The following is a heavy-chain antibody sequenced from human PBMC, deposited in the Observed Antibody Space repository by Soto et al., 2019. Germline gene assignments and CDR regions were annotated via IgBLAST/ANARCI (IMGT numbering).Heavy chain of an antibody. CDR3: ARASGYCSGGSCYSRYYYYYYMDV. D-gene: IGHD2-15*01. J-gene: IGHJ6*03. Sequence: GSLRLSCAASGFTFSDYYMSWIRQAPGKGLEWVSYISSSGSTIYYADSVKGRFTISRDNAKNSLYLQMNSLRAEDTAVYYCARASGYCSGGSCYSRYYYYYYMDVWGKGTTVTVSS. CDR1: GFTFSDYY. CDR2: ISSSGSTI. V-gene: IGHV3-11*01.